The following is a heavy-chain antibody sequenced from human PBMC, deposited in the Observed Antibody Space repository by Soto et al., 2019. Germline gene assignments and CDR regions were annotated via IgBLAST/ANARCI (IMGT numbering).Heavy chain of an antibody. CDR3: ARGMSTWDF. CDR1: GYMFTSYG. Sequence: QVRLVQSGAAVKKPGASVKVSCKASGYMFTSYGISWVRQAPGQGLEWMGWINGFNGKTNYAQNLQGRVTMTTDTSTNTAYMELRSLRSDDTALYYCARGMSTWDFWGQGTLVTVS. V-gene: IGHV1-18*01. D-gene: IGHD2-2*01. J-gene: IGHJ4*02. CDR2: INGFNGKT.